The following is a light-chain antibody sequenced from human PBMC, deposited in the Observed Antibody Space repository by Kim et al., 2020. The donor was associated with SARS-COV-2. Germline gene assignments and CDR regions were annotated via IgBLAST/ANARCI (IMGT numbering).Light chain of an antibody. CDR3: SSRDSSGTRLV. CDR1: SLGMYY. J-gene: IGLJ3*02. Sequence: ALGQEVSITCQGNSLGMYYASWYQQKPGQAPVIVIHGKDIRPSGIPDRFSASSSGNRASLTITGAQADDEADYYCSSRDSSGTRLVFGGGTQLTVL. V-gene: IGLV3-19*01. CDR2: GKD.